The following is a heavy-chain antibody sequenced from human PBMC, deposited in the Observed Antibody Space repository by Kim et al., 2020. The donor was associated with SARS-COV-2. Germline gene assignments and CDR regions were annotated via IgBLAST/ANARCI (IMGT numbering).Heavy chain of an antibody. J-gene: IGHJ4*02. CDR1: GYNFIDTY. CDR3: ARGGGLAANDS. V-gene: IGHV1-2*06. D-gene: IGHD3-16*01. CDR2: VNPTSGGT. Sequence: ASVKVSCKASGYNFIDTYMHWVRQAPGQGLEWVGRVNPTSGGTDYAQKFQGRVTMTGDTSISTAYMELSRLTSDDTAMYYCARGGGLAANDSWGQGTLVT.